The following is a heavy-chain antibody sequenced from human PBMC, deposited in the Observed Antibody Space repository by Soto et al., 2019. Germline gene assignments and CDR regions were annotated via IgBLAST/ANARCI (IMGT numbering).Heavy chain of an antibody. J-gene: IGHJ4*02. CDR3: ARDKITGLFDY. CDR2: INHSGST. Sequence: QVQLQQWGAGLLKPSETLSLTCAVYGGSFSGYSWTWIRQPPGTGLEWVGEINHSGSTNYKPSLQSRVNISVDTSKNQFSLKLTSVTAADTAVYYCARDKITGLFDYWGQGTLVTVSS. CDR1: GGSFSGYS. D-gene: IGHD2-8*02. V-gene: IGHV4-34*01.